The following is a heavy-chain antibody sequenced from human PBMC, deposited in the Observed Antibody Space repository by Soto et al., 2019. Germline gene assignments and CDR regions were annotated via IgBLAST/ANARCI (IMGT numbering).Heavy chain of an antibody. J-gene: IGHJ4*02. D-gene: IGHD3-16*01. CDR3: AGGSRDYDLDY. CDR1: GFTFRSCA. Sequence: EVQLLESGGGLLQPGESLRLSCAASGFTFRSCAMSWVRQAPGKGLQWVSAISDSGGATYYADSVRGRFTISRDNSKNMLYLQVDNLRGDDTAVYYCAGGSRDYDLDYWGQGTLVTVSS. V-gene: IGHV3-23*01. CDR2: ISDSGGAT.